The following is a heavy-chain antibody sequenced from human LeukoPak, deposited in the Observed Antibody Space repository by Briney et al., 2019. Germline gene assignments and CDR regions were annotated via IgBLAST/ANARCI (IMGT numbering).Heavy chain of an antibody. J-gene: IGHJ4*02. V-gene: IGHV3-30*02. CDR3: ARDSSLAWIDY. CDR1: GFTFSSYD. CDR2: IRYDGSYT. Sequence: GGSLRLSCEASGFTFSSYDMHWVRQAPSKGLEWVAFIRYDGSYTYYADSVKGRFTISRDNAKNSLYLQMNSLRAEDTAVYYCARDSSLAWIDYWGQGTLVTVSS. D-gene: IGHD3-16*02.